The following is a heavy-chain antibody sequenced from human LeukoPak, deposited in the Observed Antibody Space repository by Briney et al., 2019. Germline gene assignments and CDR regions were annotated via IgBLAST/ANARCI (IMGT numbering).Heavy chain of an antibody. J-gene: IGHJ3*02. CDR2: INPNSGGT. CDR3: ARAIGDDSGYSSDAFDI. V-gene: IGHV1-2*02. Sequence: ASVKVSCKASGYTFTGYYMHWVRQAPGQGLEWMGWINPNSGGTNYAQKFQGRVTMTRNTSISTAYMELSRLRSDDTAVYYCARAIGDDSGYSSDAFDIWGQGTMVTVSS. CDR1: GYTFTGYY. D-gene: IGHD3-22*01.